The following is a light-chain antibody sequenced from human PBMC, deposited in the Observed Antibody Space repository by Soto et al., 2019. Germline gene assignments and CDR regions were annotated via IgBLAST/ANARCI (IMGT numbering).Light chain of an antibody. CDR3: SSATNTDTLVV. CDR2: EVN. Sequence: QSVLTQPASVSGSPGQSITISCTGTSGDVGGYYYVSWYQQLPGKAPKLMIYEVNNRPSGISNRFSGSKSGNTASLTISGLQPEDEANYFCSSATNTDTLVVFGGGTKVTVL. CDR1: SGDVGGYYY. V-gene: IGLV2-14*01. J-gene: IGLJ2*01.